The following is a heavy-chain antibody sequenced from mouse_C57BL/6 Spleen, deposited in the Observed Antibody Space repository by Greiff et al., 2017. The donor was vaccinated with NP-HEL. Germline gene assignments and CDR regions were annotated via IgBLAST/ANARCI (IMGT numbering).Heavy chain of an antibody. CDR2: IDPETGGT. D-gene: IGHD1-1*01. V-gene: IGHV1-15*01. J-gene: IGHJ4*01. CDR1: GYTLTDYE. Sequence: QVQLKQSGAELVRPGASVTMSCKASGYTLTDYEMHWVKQTPVHGLEWLGAIDPETGGTAYIQQLTGQAILTADKSSSTAYMELRSLTSEDSAVYYCTRSDGSSYRERDYWGQGTSGTGSS. CDR3: TRSDGSSYRERDY.